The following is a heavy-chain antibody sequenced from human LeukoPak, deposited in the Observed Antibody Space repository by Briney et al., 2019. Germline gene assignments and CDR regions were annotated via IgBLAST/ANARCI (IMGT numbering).Heavy chain of an antibody. CDR2: IYYSGST. Sequence: PSETLSLTCTVSGGSISSGGYYWSWIRQHPGKGLEWIGYIYYSGSTYYNPSLKSRVTISVDTSKNQFSLKLSSVTAADTAVYYCARRRTGKWQQLVPGSPHQHTMIDYWGQGALVTVSS. CDR1: GGSISSGGYY. J-gene: IGHJ4*02. D-gene: IGHD6-13*01. CDR3: ARRRTGKWQQLVPGSPHQHTMIDY. V-gene: IGHV4-31*03.